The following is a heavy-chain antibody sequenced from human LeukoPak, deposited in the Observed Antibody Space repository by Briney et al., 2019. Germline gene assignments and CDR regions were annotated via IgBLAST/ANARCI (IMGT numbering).Heavy chain of an antibody. CDR3: ARHRLQQLVHYPGYFDY. CDR2: IYYSGST. V-gene: IGHV4-39*01. D-gene: IGHD6-13*01. Sequence: SETLSLTCTVSGGSISSSSYYWGWIRQPPGKGLEWIGSIYYSGSTYYNPSLKSRVTISVDTSKNQFSLKLSSVTAADTAVYYCARHRLQQLVHYPGYFDYWGQGTLVTVSS. CDR1: GGSISSSSYY. J-gene: IGHJ4*02.